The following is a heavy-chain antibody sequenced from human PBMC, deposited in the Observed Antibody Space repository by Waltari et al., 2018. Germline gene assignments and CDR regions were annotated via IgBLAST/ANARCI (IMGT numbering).Heavy chain of an antibody. V-gene: IGHV4-38-2*01. CDR3: ARGPYSSGWYDNWFDP. CDR2: IYHSGST. D-gene: IGHD6-19*01. CDR1: GYSISSGYY. Sequence: QVQLQESGPGLVKPSETLSLTCAVSGYSISSGYYWGWIRQPPGKGLEWIGSIYHSGSTYYNPSLKSRVTISVDTSKNQFSLKLSSVTAADTAVYYCARGPYSSGWYDNWFDPWGQGTLVTVSS. J-gene: IGHJ5*02.